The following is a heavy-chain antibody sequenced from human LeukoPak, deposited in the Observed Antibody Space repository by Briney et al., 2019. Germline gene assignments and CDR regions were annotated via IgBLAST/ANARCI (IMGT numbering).Heavy chain of an antibody. CDR2: IIPIFGTA. J-gene: IGHJ4*02. D-gene: IGHD2-15*01. CDR1: GYTFTSYY. V-gene: IGHV1-69*05. Sequence: GASVKVSCKASGYTFTSYYIHWVRQAPGQGLEWMGGIIPIFGTANYAQKFQGRVTITTDESTSTAYMELSSLRSEDTAVYYCARDVAGPMRVGSYDYWGQGTLVTVSS. CDR3: ARDVAGPMRVGSYDY.